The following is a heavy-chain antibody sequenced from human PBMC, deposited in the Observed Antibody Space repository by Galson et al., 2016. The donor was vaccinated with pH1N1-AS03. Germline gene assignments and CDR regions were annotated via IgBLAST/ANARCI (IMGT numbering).Heavy chain of an antibody. CDR3: ARGGSGATATITNFDY. Sequence: SVKVSCKASGFTFTDYYVHWIRQVPGQGLEWMGRINSKSGATKYVQKFEGRATMTRDTSISTAFLELTSLHSDDTAVYFCARGGSGATATITNFDYWGQGTLVTVSS. CDR1: GFTFTDYY. J-gene: IGHJ4*02. D-gene: IGHD5-24*01. V-gene: IGHV1-2*06. CDR2: INSKSGAT.